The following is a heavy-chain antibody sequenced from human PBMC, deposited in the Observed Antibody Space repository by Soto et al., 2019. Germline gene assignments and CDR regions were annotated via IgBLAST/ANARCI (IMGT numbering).Heavy chain of an antibody. V-gene: IGHV3-30-3*01. J-gene: IGHJ6*02. CDR1: GFTFSSYA. Sequence: VQLVESGGGVVQPGRSLRLSCAASGFTFSSYAMHWVRQAPGKGLEWVAVISYDGSNKYYADSVKGRFTISRDNSKNTLYLQMNSLRAEDTAVYYCARSAIPPYYYYGMDVWGQGTTVTVSS. CDR3: ARSAIPPYYYYGMDV. D-gene: IGHD5-18*01. CDR2: ISYDGSNK.